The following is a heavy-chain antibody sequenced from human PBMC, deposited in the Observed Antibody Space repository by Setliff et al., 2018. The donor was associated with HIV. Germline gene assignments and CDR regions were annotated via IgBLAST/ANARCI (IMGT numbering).Heavy chain of an antibody. D-gene: IGHD6-19*01. CDR3: ARQPGIAVAGPFDY. CDR2: IYYSGST. V-gene: IGHV4-59*08. Sequence: KPSETLSLTCTVSGGSISSYYWSWIRQPPGKGLEWIGYIYYSGSTNYNPSLKSRVTISVDTSKNQFSLRLSSVTAADTAVYYCARQPGIAVAGPFDYWGQGTLVTVSS. J-gene: IGHJ4*02. CDR1: GGSISSYY.